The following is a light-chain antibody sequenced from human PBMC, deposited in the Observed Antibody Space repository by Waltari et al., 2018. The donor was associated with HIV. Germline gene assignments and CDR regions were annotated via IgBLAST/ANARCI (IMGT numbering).Light chain of an antibody. J-gene: IGLJ2*01. CDR1: SRGLGGYDY. V-gene: IGLV2-14*01. Sequence: QSALTQPASVSGSPGQSITISCTGTSRGLGGYDYVSWYQQHPGKAPKLLIYGVSSRPSGVSNRFSGSRSGNTASLTISGLQADDEAHYYCSAYTTYSPLAVFGGGTKLTVL. CDR3: SAYTTYSPLAV. CDR2: GVS.